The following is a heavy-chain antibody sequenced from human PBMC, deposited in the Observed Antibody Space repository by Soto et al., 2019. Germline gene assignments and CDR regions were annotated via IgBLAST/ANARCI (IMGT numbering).Heavy chain of an antibody. V-gene: IGHV1-18*01. CDR3: TREGSRYCSGGSCKGIDY. CDR2: ISAYNGNT. D-gene: IGHD2-15*01. CDR1: GYTFTSYG. Sequence: QVQLVQSGAEVKKPGASVKVSCKASGYTFTSYGISWVRQAPGQGLEWMGWISAYNGNTNYAQKLQGRVTMTTDTSTSTAYMELRSLRSDDTAVYYCTREGSRYCSGGSCKGIDYWGQGTLVTVSS. J-gene: IGHJ4*02.